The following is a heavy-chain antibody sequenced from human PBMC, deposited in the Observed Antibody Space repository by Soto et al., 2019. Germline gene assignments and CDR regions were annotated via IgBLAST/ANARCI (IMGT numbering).Heavy chain of an antibody. CDR2: INYRGRT. CDR3: ARRPGYSSSPPDS. Sequence: SETLSLTCAVYGGSFSGFYWSWIRQPPGRGLEWIGEINYRGRTNQNPSLKSRLTMSVDTSNSQFSLKLTSVTAADTAVYYCARRPGYSSSPPDSWGQGALVTLSS. CDR1: GGSFSGFY. J-gene: IGHJ4*02. V-gene: IGHV4-34*01. D-gene: IGHD5-18*01.